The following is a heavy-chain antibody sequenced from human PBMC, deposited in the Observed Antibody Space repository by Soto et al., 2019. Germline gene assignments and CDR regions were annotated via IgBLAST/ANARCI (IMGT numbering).Heavy chain of an antibody. CDR3: ARGDCVGGTCYSLAGSFYYYMDV. CDR2: INRDGSVS. Sequence: EVQLVESGGGLVQPGGSLRLSCAASGFTFSNYWMYWVRQAPGKGLVWVSRINRDGSVSRYADSVKGRLTISRDNVKNPLYLQMDILRAEDTAVYYCARGDCVGGTCYSLAGSFYYYMDVWGKGTTVTVFS. J-gene: IGHJ6*03. V-gene: IGHV3-74*01. CDR1: GFTFSNYW. D-gene: IGHD2-15*01.